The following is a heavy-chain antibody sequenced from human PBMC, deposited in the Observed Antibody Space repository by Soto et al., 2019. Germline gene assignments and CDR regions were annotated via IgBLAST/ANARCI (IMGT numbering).Heavy chain of an antibody. D-gene: IGHD3-9*01. CDR1: GFTFSSYA. Sequence: QVQLVESGGGVVQPGRSLRLSCAASGFTFSSYAMHWVRQAPGKGLEWVAVISYDGSNKYYADSVKGRFTISRDNSKNTLYLQMNSLRAEGTAVYYCARDAYDILTGYLRYGMDVWGQGTTVTVSS. CDR2: ISYDGSNK. CDR3: ARDAYDILTGYLRYGMDV. J-gene: IGHJ6*02. V-gene: IGHV3-30-3*01.